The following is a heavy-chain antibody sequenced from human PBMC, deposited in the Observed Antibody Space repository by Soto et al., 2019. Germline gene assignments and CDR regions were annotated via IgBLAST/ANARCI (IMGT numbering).Heavy chain of an antibody. Sequence: QVQLVESGGGVVQPGRSLRLSCAASGFTFSSYAMHWVRQAPGKGLEWVAVISYDGSNKYYADSVKGRFTISRDNSKNTLYLQMNSLRAEDKAVYYWARDRTVTTYWFDPWGQGTLVTVSS. D-gene: IGHD4-4*01. CDR3: ARDRTVTTYWFDP. CDR2: ISYDGSNK. V-gene: IGHV3-30-3*01. J-gene: IGHJ5*02. CDR1: GFTFSSYA.